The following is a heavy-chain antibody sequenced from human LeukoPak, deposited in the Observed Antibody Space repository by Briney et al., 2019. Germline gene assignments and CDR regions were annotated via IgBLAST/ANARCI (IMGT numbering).Heavy chain of an antibody. D-gene: IGHD5-18*01. CDR1: GYTFTGCY. Sequence: ASVKVSCKASGYTFTGCYMHWVRQAPGQGLEWMGWINPNSGGTNYAQKFQGSVTMTRDTSISTAYMELSRLRSDDTAVYYCARDHTAMKYRGSYNWFDPWGQGTLVTVSS. CDR2: INPNSGGT. CDR3: ARDHTAMKYRGSYNWFDP. V-gene: IGHV1-2*02. J-gene: IGHJ5*02.